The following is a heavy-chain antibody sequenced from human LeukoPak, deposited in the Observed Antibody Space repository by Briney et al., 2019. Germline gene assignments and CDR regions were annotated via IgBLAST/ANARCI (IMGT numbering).Heavy chain of an antibody. J-gene: IGHJ3*02. Sequence: PGGSLRLSCAASGFTFSSYAMHWVRQAPGKGLEWVAVISYDGSNKYYADSVKGRFTISRDNSKNTLYLQMDSLRAEDTAVYYCARDFRDLIAARFGDALDIWGQGTMVTVSS. CDR3: ARDFRDLIAARFGDALDI. D-gene: IGHD6-6*01. V-gene: IGHV3-30*04. CDR1: GFTFSSYA. CDR2: ISYDGSNK.